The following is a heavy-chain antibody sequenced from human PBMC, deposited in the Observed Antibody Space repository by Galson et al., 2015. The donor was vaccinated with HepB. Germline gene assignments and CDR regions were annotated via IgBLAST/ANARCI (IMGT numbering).Heavy chain of an antibody. D-gene: IGHD5/OR15-5a*01. CDR3: ARSTILDY. J-gene: IGHJ4*02. CDR2: IYHSGST. Sequence: ETLSLTCAVSGGPISTNNWWIWVRQSPRKGLEWIGEIYHSGSTNYNPSLKSRVTISVDKSKNQFSLELSSVTAADTAVYYCARSTILDYWGQGTLVTVSS. V-gene: IGHV4-4*02. CDR1: GGPISTNNW.